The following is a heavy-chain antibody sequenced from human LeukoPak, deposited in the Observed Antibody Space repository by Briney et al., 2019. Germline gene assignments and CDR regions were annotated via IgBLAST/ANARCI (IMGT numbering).Heavy chain of an antibody. CDR3: ARAPRGVLWFGELSDAFDI. Sequence: GGSLRLSCAASGFTFSSYSMNWVRQAPGKGLEWVSSISSSSSYIYYADSVKGRFTISRDNAKNSLYLQMNSLRAEDTAVYYCARAPRGVLWFGELSDAFDIWGQGTMVTVSS. CDR1: GFTFSSYS. V-gene: IGHV3-21*01. J-gene: IGHJ3*02. CDR2: ISSSSSYI. D-gene: IGHD3-10*01.